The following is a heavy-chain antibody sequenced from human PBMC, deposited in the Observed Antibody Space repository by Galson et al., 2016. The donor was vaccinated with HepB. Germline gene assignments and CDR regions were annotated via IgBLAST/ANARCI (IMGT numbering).Heavy chain of an antibody. CDR1: GLTFSSFP. CDR3: ARGSSHGLDV. D-gene: IGHD6-6*01. J-gene: IGHJ6*02. CDR2: IYTDGSVT. Sequence: SLRLSCAASGLTFSSFPIHWVRQAPGKGLVWVSRIYTDGSVTSYADSVKGRLTISRDNAKHTVYLPMTSLRGEDTAVYYCARGSSHGLDVWGQGTTVTVSS. V-gene: IGHV3-74*01.